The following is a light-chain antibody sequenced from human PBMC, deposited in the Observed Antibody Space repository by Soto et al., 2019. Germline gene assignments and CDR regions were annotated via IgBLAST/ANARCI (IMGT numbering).Light chain of an antibody. Sequence: EIVLTQSPGTLSLSPGERATLSCRASQSVSRSYLAWYQKKPGQAPRLLIFAASSRATGIPDRFSGSGSGTDFTLTISRLEPEDFAVYFCQQYGSSPPYTFGQGTKVEI. CDR1: QSVSRSY. CDR3: QQYGSSPPYT. V-gene: IGKV3-20*01. J-gene: IGKJ2*01. CDR2: AAS.